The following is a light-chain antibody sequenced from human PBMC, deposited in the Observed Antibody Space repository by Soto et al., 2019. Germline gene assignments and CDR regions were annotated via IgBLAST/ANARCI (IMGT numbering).Light chain of an antibody. CDR1: SGDVGGYNY. J-gene: IGLJ1*01. CDR3: SSYAGSNNYV. V-gene: IGLV2-8*01. CDR2: EVS. Sequence: QSVLTQPPSASGSPGQSVTISCTGTSGDVGGYNYVSWYQQHPGKAPKLMIFEVSERPSGVPDRFSASKSGNTASLTVFGLQAEDEADYYCSSYAGSNNYVFGTGTKVTGL.